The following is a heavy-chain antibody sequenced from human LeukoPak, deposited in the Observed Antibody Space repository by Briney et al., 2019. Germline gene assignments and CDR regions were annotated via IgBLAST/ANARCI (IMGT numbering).Heavy chain of an antibody. Sequence: KASETLSLTCAVYGGSFSGYYWSWIRQPPGKGLEWIGEINHSGSTNYNPSLKSRVTISVDTSKNQFSLKLSSVTAADTAVYYCARGEYSSSSGYWGQGTLVTVSS. J-gene: IGHJ4*02. D-gene: IGHD6-6*01. CDR3: ARGEYSSSSGY. CDR2: INHSGST. V-gene: IGHV4-34*01. CDR1: GGSFSGYY.